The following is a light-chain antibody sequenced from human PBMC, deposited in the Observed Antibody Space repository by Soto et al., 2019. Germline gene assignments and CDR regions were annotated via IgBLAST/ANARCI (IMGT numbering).Light chain of an antibody. CDR2: DVS. V-gene: IGLV2-14*01. CDR3: SSYTSSSTRV. CDR1: SSDVGGYNY. Sequence: QSVLTQPASVSGSPGQSITISCTGTSSDVGGYNYVSWYQQHPGKAPKLMIYDVSDRPSGVSTRFSGSKSGNTASLAISGLQAEDDADYYCSSYTSSSTRVFGTGTKVTVL. J-gene: IGLJ1*01.